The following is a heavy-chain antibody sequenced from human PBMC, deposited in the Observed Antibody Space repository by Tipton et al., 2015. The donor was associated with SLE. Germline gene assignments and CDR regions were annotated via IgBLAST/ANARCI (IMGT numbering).Heavy chain of an antibody. D-gene: IGHD3-3*01. Sequence: QLVQSGAEVKKPGASVKVSCKASGGTFSSYAISWVRQAPGQGLEWMGGIIPIFGTANYAQKFQGRVTITTDESTSTAYMELSSLRSEDTAVYYCARDPQYYDFWSGYGMDVWGQGTTVTVSS. CDR1: GGTFSSYA. J-gene: IGHJ6*02. V-gene: IGHV1-69*05. CDR2: IIPIFGTA. CDR3: ARDPQYYDFWSGYGMDV.